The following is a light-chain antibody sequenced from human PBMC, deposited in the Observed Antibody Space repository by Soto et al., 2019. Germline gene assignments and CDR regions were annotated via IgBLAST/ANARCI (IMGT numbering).Light chain of an antibody. Sequence: EIVLTQSPATLSLSPGERATLSCRASQSVSSYLAWYQQKPGQAPRLLIYDASNRATGIPARFSGSGSGTDFTLTISSLEPEDVAVYDCQQRSNWPPLTFGGGTNVEIK. CDR3: QQRSNWPPLT. CDR1: QSVSSY. CDR2: DAS. V-gene: IGKV3-11*01. J-gene: IGKJ4*01.